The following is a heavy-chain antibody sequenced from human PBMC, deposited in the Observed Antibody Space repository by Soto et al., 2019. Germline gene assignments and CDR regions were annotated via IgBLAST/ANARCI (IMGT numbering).Heavy chain of an antibody. CDR1: GYTFTSYA. CDR2: INAGNGNT. V-gene: IGHV1-3*01. J-gene: IGHJ1*01. CDR3: ARVHSDPRRYQLLFQH. D-gene: IGHD2-2*01. Sequence: QVQLVQSGAEVKKPGASVKVSCKASGYTFTSYAMHWVRQAPGQRLEWMGWINAGNGNTKYSQKFQGRVTITRDTCASKAYMELSSLRSEDTAVYYCARVHSDPRRYQLLFQHWGQGTLVTVSS.